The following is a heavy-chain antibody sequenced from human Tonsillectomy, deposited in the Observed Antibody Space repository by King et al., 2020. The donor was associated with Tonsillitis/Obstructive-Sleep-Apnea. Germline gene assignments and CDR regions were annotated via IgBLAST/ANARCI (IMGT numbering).Heavy chain of an antibody. D-gene: IGHD5-12*01. Sequence: TLKESGPTLVKPTQTLTLTCTFSGFSLSTSGVGVGWIRQPPGKALEWLALIYWDDDKRYSPSLKSRLTITKDTSKNKVVLTMTNMDPVYTATYYCAHSSLPRREYSGYDWDYFDYWGQGTLVTVSS. V-gene: IGHV2-5*02. CDR3: AHSSLPRREYSGYDWDYFDY. CDR1: GFSLSTSGVG. CDR2: IYWDDDK. J-gene: IGHJ4*02.